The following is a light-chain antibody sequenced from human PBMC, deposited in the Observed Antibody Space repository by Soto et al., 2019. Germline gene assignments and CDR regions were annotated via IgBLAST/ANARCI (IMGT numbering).Light chain of an antibody. Sequence: EIVMTQSPGTLSVSPGERATLSCRASQSVSHNLAWYQQKPGQAPRLLFYGASFRATGVPARFSGSGSETDFTLTISSLQSEDFAIYYCQQSNNWPYTFGQGTKLEIK. CDR2: GAS. CDR3: QQSNNWPYT. V-gene: IGKV3-15*01. J-gene: IGKJ2*01. CDR1: QSVSHN.